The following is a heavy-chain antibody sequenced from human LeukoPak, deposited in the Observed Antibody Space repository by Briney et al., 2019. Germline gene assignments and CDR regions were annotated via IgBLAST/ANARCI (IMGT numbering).Heavy chain of an antibody. CDR1: GFTFSSYA. J-gene: IGHJ4*02. V-gene: IGHV3-23*01. CDR3: AKGGAFGELRGPFDY. D-gene: IGHD3-10*01. Sequence: GGSLRLSCAASGFTFSSYAMSWVRQAPGKGLEWVSAISGSGGSTYYADSVKGRFTISRDNSKNTLYLQMNSLRAEGTAVYYCAKGGAFGELRGPFDYWGQGTLVTVSS. CDR2: ISGSGGST.